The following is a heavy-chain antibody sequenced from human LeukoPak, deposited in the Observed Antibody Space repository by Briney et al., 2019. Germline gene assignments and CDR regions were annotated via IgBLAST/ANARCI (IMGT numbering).Heavy chain of an antibody. Sequence: PGGSLRLSCAASGFTGSNNYVSWVRQAPGKGLEWVSAISGSGGSTYYADSVKGRFTISRDNSKNTLYLQMNSLRAEDTVIYYCAKLYGGNLYNWFDPWGQGTLVTVSS. CDR3: AKLYGGNLYNWFDP. D-gene: IGHD4-23*01. CDR1: GFTGSNNY. J-gene: IGHJ5*02. CDR2: ISGSGGST. V-gene: IGHV3-23*01.